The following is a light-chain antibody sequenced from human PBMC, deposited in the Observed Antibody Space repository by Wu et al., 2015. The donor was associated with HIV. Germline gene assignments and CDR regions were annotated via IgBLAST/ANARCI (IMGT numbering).Light chain of an antibody. Sequence: AVRMTQSPSLVSASTGDRVTITCRASQSINTYLAWYQQIPGKAPKLLIYGASTSQSGVPSRFNGSGSGTDFTLTINCLQSEDFAIYYCQQYYNYPLTFGQGTQVEI. V-gene: IGKV1-8*01. J-gene: IGKJ1*01. CDR2: GAS. CDR3: QQYYNYPLT. CDR1: QSINTY.